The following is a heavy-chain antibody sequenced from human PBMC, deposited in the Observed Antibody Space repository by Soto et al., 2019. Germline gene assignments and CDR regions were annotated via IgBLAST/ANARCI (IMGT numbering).Heavy chain of an antibody. CDR1: GGSFSGHY. CDR3: ARGLRGYDFWSGPYGGMDV. J-gene: IGHJ6*02. V-gene: IGHV4-34*01. D-gene: IGHD3-3*01. Sequence: SETLSLTCAVYGGSFSGHYWSWIRQRPGKGLEWIGEINHSGSTNYNPSLKIRVTISVDTSKNQFSLKLSSVTAADTAVYYCARGLRGYDFWSGPYGGMDVWGQGTTVT. CDR2: INHSGST.